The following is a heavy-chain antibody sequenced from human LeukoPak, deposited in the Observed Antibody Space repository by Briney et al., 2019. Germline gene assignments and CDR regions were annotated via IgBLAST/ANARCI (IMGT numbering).Heavy chain of an antibody. V-gene: IGHV4-39*06. J-gene: IGHJ4*02. D-gene: IGHD2-8*01. CDR1: GGSISSSSYY. CDR3: ARATNSGPGPFDY. CDR2: IYYSGST. Sequence: SETLSLTCTVSGGSISSSSYYWGWIRQPPGKGLEWIGSIYYSGSTYYNPSLKSRVTISVDTSKNQFTLKLTSVTAADTAVYYCARATNSGPGPFDYWGQGTLVTVSS.